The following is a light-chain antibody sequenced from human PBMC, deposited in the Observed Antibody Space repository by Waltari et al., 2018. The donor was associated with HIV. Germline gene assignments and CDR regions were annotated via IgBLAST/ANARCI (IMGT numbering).Light chain of an antibody. Sequence: QSALSQPASVSGSPGQSINISCFGTSADIGTFDYVSWYQQYAGKAPRLLIYDVNVRSSGVSNRFSGSKSGDTASLTIAGLQAEDEADDYCSAYTFSNIPLFGGGTKLTVL. V-gene: IGLV2-14*03. CDR2: DVN. J-gene: IGLJ2*01. CDR3: SAYTFSNIPL. CDR1: SADIGTFDY.